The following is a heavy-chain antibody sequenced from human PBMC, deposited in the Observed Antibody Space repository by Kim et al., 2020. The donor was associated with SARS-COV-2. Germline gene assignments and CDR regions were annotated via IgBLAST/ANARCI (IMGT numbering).Heavy chain of an antibody. V-gene: IGHV3-30-3*01. CDR2: ISYDGSNK. Sequence: GGSLRLSCAASGFTFSSYAMHWVRQAPGKGLEWVAVISYDGSNKYYADSVKGRFTISRDNSKNTLYLQMNSLRAEDTAVYYCARDGFGGGKKKPGLLERLSGYFDYWGQGTLVTVSS. D-gene: IGHD1-1*01. J-gene: IGHJ4*02. CDR3: ARDGFGGGKKKPGLLERLSGYFDY. CDR1: GFTFSSYA.